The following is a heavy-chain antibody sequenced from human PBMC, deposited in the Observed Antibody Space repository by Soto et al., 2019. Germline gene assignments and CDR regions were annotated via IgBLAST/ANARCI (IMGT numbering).Heavy chain of an antibody. CDR2: VYSGST. J-gene: IGHJ3*02. CDR3: AREAYYDILTGTRGAFDI. CDR1: CSSISTHY. D-gene: IGHD3-9*01. Sequence: SQTPSLTCTLLCSSISTHYWGRIRQHPGKGLEWIGYVYSGSTKYNPSLQGRVTISVDTSRSQFSLNLRSVTAADTAMYYCAREAYYDILTGTRGAFDIWGQGTLVTVSS. V-gene: IGHV4-59*11.